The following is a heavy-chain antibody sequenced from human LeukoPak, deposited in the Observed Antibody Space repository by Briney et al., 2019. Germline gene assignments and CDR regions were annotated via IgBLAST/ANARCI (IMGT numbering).Heavy chain of an antibody. D-gene: IGHD3-3*01. J-gene: IGHJ3*02. CDR3: AMTYYDFWSGEKPQGAFDI. CDR1: GFTFSSYS. CDR2: ISSSSGYI. Sequence: PGGSLRLSCAASGFTFSSYSMNWVRQAPGKGLEWVSSISSSSGYIYYADSVKGRFTISRDNAKNSLYLQMNSLRAEDTAVYYCAMTYYDFWSGEKPQGAFDIWGQGTMVTVSS. V-gene: IGHV3-21*01.